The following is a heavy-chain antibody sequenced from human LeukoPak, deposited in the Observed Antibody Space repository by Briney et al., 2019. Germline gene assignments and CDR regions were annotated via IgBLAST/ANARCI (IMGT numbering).Heavy chain of an antibody. D-gene: IGHD2-21*01. J-gene: IGHJ4*02. Sequence: GGSLRLSCAASGFTFSSYGMHWVRQAPGKGLEWVSAISGSGGSTYYADSVKGRFTISRDNSKNTLYLQMNSLRAEDTAVYYCSETGPSDGFDYWGQGTLVTVSS. V-gene: IGHV3-23*01. CDR3: SETGPSDGFDY. CDR1: GFTFSSYG. CDR2: ISGSGGST.